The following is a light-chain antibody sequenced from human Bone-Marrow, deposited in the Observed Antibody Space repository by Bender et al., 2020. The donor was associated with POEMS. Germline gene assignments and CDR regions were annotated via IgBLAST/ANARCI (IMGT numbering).Light chain of an antibody. Sequence: QSALTQPASVSGSPGQSITISCTGSSSDIEDYKLVSWYQQHPGKAPKLMIYDVSVRPSGVSSRFSGSSSGNTASLIISGLRAEDEGDYYCCSYAGSPLLFGGGTKLTVL. CDR3: CSYAGSPLL. CDR2: DVS. V-gene: IGLV2-23*02. J-gene: IGLJ2*01. CDR1: SSDIEDYKL.